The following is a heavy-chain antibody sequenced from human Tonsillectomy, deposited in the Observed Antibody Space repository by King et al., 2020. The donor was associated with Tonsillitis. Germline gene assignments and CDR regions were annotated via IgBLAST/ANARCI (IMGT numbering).Heavy chain of an antibody. D-gene: IGHD2-2*01. J-gene: IGHJ6*03. CDR3: AKDQEEGYCSSTSCFLSARGHYMDV. Sequence: VQLVESGGGVVQPGRSLRLSCAASGFTFSSYGMHWVRQAPGKGLEWVAVISYDGSNKYYADSVKGRFTISSDNPKNTLYLQMNSLRAEDTAVYYCAKDQEEGYCSSTSCFLSARGHYMDVWGKGTTVTVSS. V-gene: IGHV3-30*18. CDR1: GFTFSSYG. CDR2: ISYDGSNK.